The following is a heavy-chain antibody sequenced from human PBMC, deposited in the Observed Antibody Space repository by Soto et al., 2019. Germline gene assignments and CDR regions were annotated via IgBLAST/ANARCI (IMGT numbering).Heavy chain of an antibody. CDR2: IIPIFGTA. CDR1: GGTFSSYA. CDR3: ARGGGDYVWGSYRHTTLDY. D-gene: IGHD3-16*02. V-gene: IGHV1-69*01. Sequence: QVQLVQSGAEVKKPGSSVKVSCKASGGTFSSYAISWVRQAPGQGLEWMGGIIPIFGTANYAQKFQGRVTMTADESTSTAYMGLGSLRSEDTAVYYCARGGGDYVWGSYRHTTLDYWGQGTLVTVSS. J-gene: IGHJ4*02.